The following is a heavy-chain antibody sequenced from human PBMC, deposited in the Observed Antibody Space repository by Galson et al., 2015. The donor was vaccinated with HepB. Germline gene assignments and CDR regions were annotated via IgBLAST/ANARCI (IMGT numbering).Heavy chain of an antibody. V-gene: IGHV1-2*04. Sequence: SVKVSCKASGYTFAGYYMHWVRQAPGQGLEWMGWINPNSGGTNYAQKFQGWVTMTRDTSISTAYMELSRLRSDDTAVYYCARDGFLGDYSAFDIWGQGTMVTVSS. J-gene: IGHJ3*02. D-gene: IGHD4-17*01. CDR2: INPNSGGT. CDR3: ARDGFLGDYSAFDI. CDR1: GYTFAGYY.